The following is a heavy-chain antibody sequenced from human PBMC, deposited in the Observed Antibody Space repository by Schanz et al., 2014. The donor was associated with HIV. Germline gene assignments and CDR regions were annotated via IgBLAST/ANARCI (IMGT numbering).Heavy chain of an antibody. Sequence: EVQLLESGGGLVKPGGSLRLSCVVSGFTFDAYTMNWVRQAPGKGLEWVSSINSGGGDKLYANSMKGRFTISRDNAKNSLYLQMSSLRVEDTAVYYCTRSFNRGSRAFDAFDIWGQGTMVTVSS. CDR3: TRSFNRGSRAFDAFDI. CDR2: INSGGGDK. V-gene: IGHV3-21*02. D-gene: IGHD3-10*01. J-gene: IGHJ3*02. CDR1: GFTFDAYT.